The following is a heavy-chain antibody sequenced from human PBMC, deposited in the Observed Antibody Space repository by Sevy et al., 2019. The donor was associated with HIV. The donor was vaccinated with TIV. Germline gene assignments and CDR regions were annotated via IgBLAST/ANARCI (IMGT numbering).Heavy chain of an antibody. J-gene: IGHJ3*02. CDR2: IWNDRSNK. V-gene: IGHV3-33*01. Sequence: GGSLRLSCAASGFTFSSYGMHWVRQAPGKGLEWVAVIWNDRSNKHYADSVKGRFTISRDNSKNTLYLAMNSLRAEDTAVYYCASLPNNYYDSSGSSGDDAFDIWGQGTMVTV. CDR1: GFTFSSYG. D-gene: IGHD3-22*01. CDR3: ASLPNNYYDSSGSSGDDAFDI.